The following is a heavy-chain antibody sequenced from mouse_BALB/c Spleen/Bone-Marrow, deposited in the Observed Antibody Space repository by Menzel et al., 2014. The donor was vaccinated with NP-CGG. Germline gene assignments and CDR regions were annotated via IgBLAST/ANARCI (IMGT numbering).Heavy chain of an antibody. CDR2: INPSTGYA. Sequence: VKLQESGAELAKPGASVKMSCKASGYTFTDTWIHWIKQRPGQGLEWIGYINPSTGYAEYNQNFKDKATLTVDKSSSTAYMQLSSLTSEDSAVYYCARDYWGQGTTLTVSS. CDR1: GYTFTDTW. J-gene: IGHJ2*01. V-gene: IGHV1-7*01. CDR3: ARDY.